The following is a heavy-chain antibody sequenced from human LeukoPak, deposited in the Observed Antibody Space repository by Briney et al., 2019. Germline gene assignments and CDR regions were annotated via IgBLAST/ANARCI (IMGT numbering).Heavy chain of an antibody. D-gene: IGHD6-19*01. CDR1: GFTFDHYG. CDR2: INWNSGST. CDR3: ARDREGSGWWYFDS. V-gene: IGHV3-20*04. Sequence: PGGSLRLSCAASGFTFDHYGMSWVRQAPGKGLEWVGGINWNSGSTGHADSVKGRFTISRDNAKNSLYLQMNGLRAEDTAFYYCARDREGSGWWYFDSWGQGALVTVSS. J-gene: IGHJ4*02.